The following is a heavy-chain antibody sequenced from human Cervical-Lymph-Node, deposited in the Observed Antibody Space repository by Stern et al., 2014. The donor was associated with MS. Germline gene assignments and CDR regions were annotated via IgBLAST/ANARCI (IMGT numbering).Heavy chain of an antibody. CDR3: ARGRAADY. Sequence: QVQLQESGPGLVKPSETLSLTCTVSGGSINSYYWSWIRQPPGKGLEWVGWIYYSGSTNYSPSLKSRVTISVDTSKNQFSLKLSSVTAADTAVYYCARGRAADYWGQGTLVTVSS. CDR2: IYYSGST. V-gene: IGHV4-59*01. CDR1: GGSINSYY. D-gene: IGHD2-15*01. J-gene: IGHJ4*02.